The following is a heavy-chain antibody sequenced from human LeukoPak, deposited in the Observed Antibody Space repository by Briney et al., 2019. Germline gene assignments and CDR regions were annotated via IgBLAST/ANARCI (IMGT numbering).Heavy chain of an antibody. CDR2: IWHDGGNK. D-gene: IGHD1-14*01. Sequence: PGKSLRLSCAASGFPFSDFAIHWVRQAPGKGLEWVAVIWHDGGNKFYADSVKGRSTISRDNSKNTLFLQMSRLRADDTALYYCAILTGVIRRPTFNWYDLWGQGTQVTVSS. V-gene: IGHV3-33*01. J-gene: IGHJ5*02. CDR1: GFPFSDFA. CDR3: AILTGVIRRPTFNWYDL.